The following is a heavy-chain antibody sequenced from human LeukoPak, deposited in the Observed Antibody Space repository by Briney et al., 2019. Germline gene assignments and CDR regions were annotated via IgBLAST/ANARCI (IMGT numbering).Heavy chain of an antibody. CDR1: GGSITCGGYY. D-gene: IGHD3-10*01. V-gene: IGHV4-31*03. J-gene: IGHJ4*02. CDR3: ARDRDSGSGSSPY. CDR2: IYSSGST. Sequence: SETLSLTCTVSGGSITCGGYYWSWIRQRPGEGLEWIGYIYSSGSTYYNPSLKSRVTISVDTSKGQFSLKLTSVTAADTAVYYCARDRDSGSGSSPYWGQGTLVAVSS.